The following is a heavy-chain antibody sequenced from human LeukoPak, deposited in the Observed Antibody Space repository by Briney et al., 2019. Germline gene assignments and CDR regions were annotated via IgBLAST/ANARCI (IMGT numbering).Heavy chain of an antibody. J-gene: IGHJ4*02. Sequence: GGSLRLSCAASGFTVSSNYMSWVRQASGKGLEWVSVIYSGGSTYYADSVKGRFTISRDNSKSTLYIQMNSLRAEDTAVYYCSRRSVTTFDYWGQGTLVTVSS. V-gene: IGHV3-53*01. CDR2: IYSGGST. CDR1: GFTVSSNY. D-gene: IGHD4-17*01. CDR3: SRRSVTTFDY.